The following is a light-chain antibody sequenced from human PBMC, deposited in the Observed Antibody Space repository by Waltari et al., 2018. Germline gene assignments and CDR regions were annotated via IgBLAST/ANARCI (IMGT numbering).Light chain of an antibody. V-gene: IGLV2-14*03. CDR2: DVS. CDR1: SSDDGRYTS. J-gene: IGLJ6*01. CDR3: SSYTSSGTLV. Sequence: QSALTQPASVSVSPGQSIPIPCTGTSSDDGRYTSLSWSQQHPGKAPKLMIYDVSDRPSGVSNRFAGSKSGNTASLTISGLQAEDEADYYCSSYTSSGTLVFGSGTKVTVL.